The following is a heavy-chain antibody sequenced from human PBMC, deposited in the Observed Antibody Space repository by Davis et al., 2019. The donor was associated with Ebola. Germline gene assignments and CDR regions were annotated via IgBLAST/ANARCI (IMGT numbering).Heavy chain of an antibody. Sequence: GESLKISCAASGFTFSSYSMNWVRQAPGKGLEWVSYISSSSSTIYYADSVKGRFTISRDNAKNSLYLQMNSLRAEDTAVYYCASGGVGEVTPSYYYYMDVWGKGTTVTVSS. D-gene: IGHD4-23*01. CDR3: ASGGVGEVTPSYYYYMDV. J-gene: IGHJ6*03. CDR2: ISSSSSTI. V-gene: IGHV3-48*04. CDR1: GFTFSSYS.